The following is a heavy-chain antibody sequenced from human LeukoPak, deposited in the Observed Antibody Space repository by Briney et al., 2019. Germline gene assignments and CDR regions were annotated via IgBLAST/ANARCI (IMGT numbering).Heavy chain of an antibody. CDR1: GYTFTSYG. Sequence: ASVKVSSKASGYTFTSYGISWVRQAPGQGLEWMGWISAYNGNTNYAQKLQGRVTMTTDTSTSTAYMELRSLRSDDTAVYYCARDLLPIVVVPAAIGYWGQGTLVTVSS. CDR3: ARDLLPIVVVPAAIGY. D-gene: IGHD2-2*02. J-gene: IGHJ4*02. V-gene: IGHV1-18*01. CDR2: ISAYNGNT.